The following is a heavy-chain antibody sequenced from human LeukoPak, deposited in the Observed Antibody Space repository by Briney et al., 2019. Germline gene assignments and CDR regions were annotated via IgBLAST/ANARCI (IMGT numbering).Heavy chain of an antibody. CDR3: ARLTGYSSESWFDP. D-gene: IGHD3-9*01. Sequence: PSETLSLTCTVSGGSINSYYWSWIRQPPGKGLEWIGHIYYSGSTNYNPSLKSRVTISVHTSKNQFSLKLSSVTAADTAVYYCARLTGYSSESWFDPWGQGTLVTVSS. CDR2: IYYSGST. CDR1: GGSINSYY. J-gene: IGHJ5*02. V-gene: IGHV4-59*01.